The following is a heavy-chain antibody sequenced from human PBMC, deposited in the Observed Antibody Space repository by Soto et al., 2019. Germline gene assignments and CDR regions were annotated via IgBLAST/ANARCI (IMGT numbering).Heavy chain of an antibody. V-gene: IGHV1-8*01. D-gene: IGHD6-13*01. CDR2: MNPNSGNT. CDR1: GYTFTSYD. J-gene: IGHJ6*03. CDR3: ARAHSGSSSWYVRRPYYFYYMDL. Sequence: QVQLVQSGAEVKKPGASVKVSCKASGYTFTSYDINWVRQATGQGLEWMGWMNPNSGNTGYAQKIQGRVTMTSNTSISTAYMVMRSLRSEDTAVSYCARAHSGSSSWYVRRPYYFYYMDLWGKGTTVTVSS.